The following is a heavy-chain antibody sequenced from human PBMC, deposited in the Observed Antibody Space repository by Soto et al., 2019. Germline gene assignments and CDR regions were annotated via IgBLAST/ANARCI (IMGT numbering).Heavy chain of an antibody. D-gene: IGHD2-15*01. J-gene: IGHJ6*04. CDR3: ARDDVLCDGGRCYGVPLYV. Sequence: EVQLVESGGGLVQPGGSLRLSCAASGFTVSSKYMSWVRQAPGKGLEWVSLIQSGGPTYYADSVKGRFTISRDTSENTVDLQMDSLRAEDTAVYYCARDDVLCDGGRCYGVPLYVWGKGTTVTVSS. CDR1: GFTVSSKY. CDR2: IQSGGPT. V-gene: IGHV3-66*01.